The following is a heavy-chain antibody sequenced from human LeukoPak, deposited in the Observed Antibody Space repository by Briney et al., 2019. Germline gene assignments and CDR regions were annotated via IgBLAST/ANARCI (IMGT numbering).Heavy chain of an antibody. CDR3: ARAMATITWWFDP. J-gene: IGHJ5*02. Sequence: PSETLSLTCTVSGGSISSYYWSWIRQPPGKGLEWIGYIYYSGSTYYNPSLKSRVTISVDTSKNQFSLKLGSVTAADTAVYYCARAMATITWWFDPWGQGTLVTVSS. D-gene: IGHD5-24*01. V-gene: IGHV4-59*01. CDR1: GGSISSYY. CDR2: IYYSGST.